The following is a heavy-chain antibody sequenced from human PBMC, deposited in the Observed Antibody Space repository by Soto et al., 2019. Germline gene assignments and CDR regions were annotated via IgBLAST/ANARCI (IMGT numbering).Heavy chain of an antibody. J-gene: IGHJ6*02. CDR1: GFSLSNNG. CDR2: ISYDGNNK. V-gene: IGHV3-30*18. Sequence: VPLVESGGGVVQPGRSLRLSCAASGFSLSNNGMHWVRQAPGKGLEWVAVISYDGNNKYYADSVKGRFTISRDNSKNTVYLEMNNLRAEDTAMYYCAKGGSGNYLTYYYYYGMDVWGQGTTVTVSS. D-gene: IGHD3-22*01. CDR3: AKGGSGNYLTYYYYYGMDV.